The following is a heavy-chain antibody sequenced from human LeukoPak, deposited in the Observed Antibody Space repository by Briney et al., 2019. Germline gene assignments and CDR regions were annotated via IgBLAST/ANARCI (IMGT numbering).Heavy chain of an antibody. J-gene: IGHJ4*02. CDR1: GFTFSSYA. CDR2: ISGSGGNT. V-gene: IGHV3-23*01. Sequence: GGSLRLSCAASGFTFSSYAMSGVRQAPGKGLAWVSAISGSGGNTYYADSVKGRFTISRDNSKNTLYLQMNSLRAEDTAVYYCAAKGRRGSGFDYWGQGTLVTVSS. D-gene: IGHD6-19*01. CDR3: AAKGRRGSGFDY.